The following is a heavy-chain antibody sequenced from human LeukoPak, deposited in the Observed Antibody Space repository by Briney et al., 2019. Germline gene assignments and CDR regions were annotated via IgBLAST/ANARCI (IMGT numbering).Heavy chain of an antibody. CDR3: ARLSKGRYFDYIFDY. D-gene: IGHD3-9*01. V-gene: IGHV4-39*01. Sequence: SETLSLTCTVSGGSVSSTEFSWGWSRQPPGKGLQWVGNLYYSGSTSYHPSLNSRVTMSVDTSKTQFSLKMTSVTAADTAVYYCARLSKGRYFDYIFDYWGQGSLVTVSS. CDR2: LYYSGST. J-gene: IGHJ4*02. CDR1: GGSVSSTEFS.